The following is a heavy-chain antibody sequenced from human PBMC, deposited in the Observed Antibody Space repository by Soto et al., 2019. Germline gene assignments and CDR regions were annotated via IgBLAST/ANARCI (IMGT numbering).Heavy chain of an antibody. V-gene: IGHV3-30-3*01. Sequence: GGSLRLSCAASGFSFTSHAMNWVRQAPGKGLEWVAIISYDGSTKYYADSVKGRFTISRDNAKNTVYLHLNSLRGEDTAVYFCARAQSSTVITSTHFDPWGQGTLVTVSS. CDR1: GFSFTSHA. CDR3: ARAQSSTVITSTHFDP. J-gene: IGHJ5*02. D-gene: IGHD4-17*01. CDR2: ISYDGSTK.